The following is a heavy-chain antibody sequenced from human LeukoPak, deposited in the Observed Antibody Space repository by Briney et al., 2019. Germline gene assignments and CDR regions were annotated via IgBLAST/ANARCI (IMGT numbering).Heavy chain of an antibody. V-gene: IGHV4-59*08. J-gene: IGHJ3*01. D-gene: IGHD6-19*01. CDR1: GGSIRNYY. CDR3: ARLADTTRFFLGSFAV. Sequence: KASETLSLTCTVSGGSIRNYYWSWVRQPPGKGLEWLGYIYYRGSTNFNPSLKSRVTISVDTSKNQFSLKLSSVTAADTAVYYCARLADTTRFFLGSFAVWSQGTMVTVSS. CDR2: IYYRGST.